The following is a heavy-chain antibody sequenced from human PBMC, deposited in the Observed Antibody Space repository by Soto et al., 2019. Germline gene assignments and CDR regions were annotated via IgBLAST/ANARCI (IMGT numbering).Heavy chain of an antibody. CDR3: ARQRIAVAGTSFDY. V-gene: IGHV5-10-1*01. CDR2: INPSDSYT. CDR1: GYSFTSYW. D-gene: IGHD6-19*01. Sequence: PGESLKISCQGSGYSFTSYWIGWVRQRPGKGLEWMGRINPSDSYTTYSPSFQGHVTISTDKSFSTAYLQWSGLKASDTAMYYCARQRIAVAGTSFDYWGQGTLVTVSS. J-gene: IGHJ4*02.